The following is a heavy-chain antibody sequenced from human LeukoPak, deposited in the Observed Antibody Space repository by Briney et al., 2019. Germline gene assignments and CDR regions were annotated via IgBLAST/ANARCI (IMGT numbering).Heavy chain of an antibody. CDR1: GGSISSYY. CDR3: ARDQVNWNDRDYYYGMDV. V-gene: IGHV4-59*01. D-gene: IGHD1-1*01. CDR2: IYYSGST. Sequence: SETLSLTCTVSGGSISSYYWSWIRQPPGKGLEWIGYIYYSGSTNYNPSLKSRVTISVDTSKNQFSLKLSSVTAADTAVYYCARDQVNWNDRDYYYGMDVWGQGTTVTVSS. J-gene: IGHJ6*02.